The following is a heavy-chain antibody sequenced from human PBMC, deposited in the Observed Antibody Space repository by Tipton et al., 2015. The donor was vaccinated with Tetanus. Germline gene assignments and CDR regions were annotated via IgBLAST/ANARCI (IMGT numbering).Heavy chain of an antibody. CDR3: ARTPDYYYGMHG. CDR2: IYYRGTT. CDR1: GGPVSSSNW. J-gene: IGHJ6*02. V-gene: IGHV4-4*01. Sequence: TLSLTCDVSGGPVSSSNWWSWVRQPPGKGLGWIGEIYYRGTTNYNPPRKRRLTLSTNRTKNQVSLRLNSVTAADTAVYFWARTPDYYYGMHGWAQGP.